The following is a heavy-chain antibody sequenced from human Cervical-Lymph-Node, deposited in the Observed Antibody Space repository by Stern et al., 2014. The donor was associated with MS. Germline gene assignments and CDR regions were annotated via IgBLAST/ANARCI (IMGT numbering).Heavy chain of an antibody. V-gene: IGHV4-31*03. CDR1: GGSISSGAYY. J-gene: IGHJ4*02. Sequence: QLQLQESGPGLVKPSQTLSLTCTVSGGSISSGAYYWTWIRQHPGQGLEWIGYIYYSGSTYYNPSLKSRVTISVDTSKNQFSLNLSSVTAADTAVYYCARAALALYDSSLDCWGQGTLVTVSS. D-gene: IGHD3-3*01. CDR2: IYYSGST. CDR3: ARAALALYDSSLDC.